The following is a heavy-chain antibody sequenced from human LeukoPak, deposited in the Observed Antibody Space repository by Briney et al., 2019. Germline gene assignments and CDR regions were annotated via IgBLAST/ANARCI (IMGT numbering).Heavy chain of an antibody. V-gene: IGHV6-1*01. Sequence: LSQTLSLTCAISGDSFSSNSAAWNWVRQSPSRGLEWLGRTYYRSTWYNDYAVSVRGRITVNPDTSKNQFSLHLNSVTPEDTAVYYCARRLTQYDCFDPWGQGILVTVSS. CDR2: TYYRSTWYN. J-gene: IGHJ5*02. D-gene: IGHD2-2*01. CDR3: ARRLTQYDCFDP. CDR1: GDSFSSNSAA.